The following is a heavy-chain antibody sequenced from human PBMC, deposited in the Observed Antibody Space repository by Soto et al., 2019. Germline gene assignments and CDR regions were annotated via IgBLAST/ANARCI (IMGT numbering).Heavy chain of an antibody. Sequence: PSETLSLTCAVYGGSFSGYYWSWIRQPPGKGLEWIGEINHRRSTNYNPSLKSRVTISVDTSKNQFSLKLSSVTAADTAVYYCARGYLGIAARLKGYYYMDVWGKGTTVTVSS. CDR2: INHRRST. V-gene: IGHV4-34*01. CDR3: ARGYLGIAARLKGYYYMDV. D-gene: IGHD6-6*01. CDR1: GGSFSGYY. J-gene: IGHJ6*03.